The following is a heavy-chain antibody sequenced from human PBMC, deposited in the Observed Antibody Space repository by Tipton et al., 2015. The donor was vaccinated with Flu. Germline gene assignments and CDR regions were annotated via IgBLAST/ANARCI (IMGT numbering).Heavy chain of an antibody. V-gene: IGHV4-31*03. CDR3: AREGDYYDSSGPISLFYY. Sequence: TLSLTCTVSGGSISSGGYYWSWIRQHPGKGLEWIGYIYYSGSTYYNPSLKSRVTISVDTSKNQFSLRLSSVTAADTAVYYCAREGDYYDSSGPISLFYYWGQGTLVTVSP. J-gene: IGHJ4*02. CDR2: IYYSGST. D-gene: IGHD3-22*01. CDR1: GGSISSGGYY.